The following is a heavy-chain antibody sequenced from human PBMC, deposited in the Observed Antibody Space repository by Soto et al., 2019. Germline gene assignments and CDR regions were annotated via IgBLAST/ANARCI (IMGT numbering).Heavy chain of an antibody. CDR2: IYPGDSDT. CDR1: GDSFTSYL. CDR3: ARRSDFWRGYKAYGMDV. Sequence: XGSLKIFLQGSGDSFTSYLNVWVRQVPGKGLEWMGIIYPGDSDTRYSPSFQGQVTISADKSISTAYLQWSSLKASDTAMYYCARRSDFWRGYKAYGMDVWGQGTTVTVSS. J-gene: IGHJ6*02. D-gene: IGHD3-3*01. V-gene: IGHV5-51*01.